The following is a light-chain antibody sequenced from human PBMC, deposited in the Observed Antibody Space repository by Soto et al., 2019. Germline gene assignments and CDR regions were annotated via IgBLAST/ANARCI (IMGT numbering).Light chain of an antibody. CDR2: AAS. CDR1: QSISNY. V-gene: IGKV1-39*01. J-gene: IGKJ3*01. CDR3: QQSYTTLFT. Sequence: DIQMTQSPSSVSASVGDRVTITCRASQSISNYLNWYQQKPGKTPKLLIYAASSLQSGVPSRFSGSGSGTDFTLTISSLQPEDFATYSCQQSYTTLFTFGPGTNVDI.